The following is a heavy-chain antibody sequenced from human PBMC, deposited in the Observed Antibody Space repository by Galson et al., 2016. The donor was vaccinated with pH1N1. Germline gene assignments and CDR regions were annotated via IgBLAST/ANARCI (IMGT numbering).Heavy chain of an antibody. CDR2: VIPIFGAA. J-gene: IGHJ6*03. CDR3: ASPPPSSGHLNYYYYMDV. Sequence: SVKVSCKASGGIFGSSAISYVRQAPGQGLEWMGGVIPIFGAATYSQKFQGRVTITVDKSTSTAYMELSSLRSEDTAVYYCASPPPSSGHLNYYYYMDVWGKGTTVIVSS. V-gene: IGHV1-69*06. D-gene: IGHD3-3*01. CDR1: GGIFGSSA.